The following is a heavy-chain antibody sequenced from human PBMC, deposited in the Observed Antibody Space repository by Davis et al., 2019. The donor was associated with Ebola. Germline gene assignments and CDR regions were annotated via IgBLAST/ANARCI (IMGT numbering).Heavy chain of an antibody. J-gene: IGHJ3*02. CDR2: LGTSADT. CDR1: GFSFSSYW. D-gene: IGHD1-26*01. CDR3: AKDTSNIWFDI. V-gene: IGHV3-23*01. Sequence: GESLKIPCAAPGFSFSSYWMSWVRQAPGKGLEWVSTLGTSADTYYADSVKGRFTISRDNPKNTLYLQMNGLRVEDTAIYYCAKDTSNIWFDIWGQGTNVTVSS.